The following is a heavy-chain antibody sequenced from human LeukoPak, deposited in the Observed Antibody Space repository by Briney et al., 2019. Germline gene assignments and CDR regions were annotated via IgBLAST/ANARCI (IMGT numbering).Heavy chain of an antibody. Sequence: GGSLRLSCAASGFTFSSYAMSWVRLAPGKGLEWVSTFSVSSGNTYYADSVRGRFTISRDTSKNTLYLQMSSLRAEDTALYYCAKDAQGVLPDAFDVWGQGTMVTVSS. V-gene: IGHV3-23*01. D-gene: IGHD3-10*01. CDR2: FSVSSGNT. CDR1: GFTFSSYA. J-gene: IGHJ3*01. CDR3: AKDAQGVLPDAFDV.